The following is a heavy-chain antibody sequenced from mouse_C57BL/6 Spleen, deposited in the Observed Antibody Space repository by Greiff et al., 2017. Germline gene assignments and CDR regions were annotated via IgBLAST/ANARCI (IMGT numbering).Heavy chain of an antibody. D-gene: IGHD1-1*01. CDR2: IDPSDSYT. CDR1: GYTFTSYW. Sequence: QVQLQQPGAELVMPGASVKLSCKASGYTFTSYWMHWVKQRPGQGLEWIGEIDPSDSYTNYNQKFKGKSTLTVDKSSSTAYMQLSSLTSEDSAVYYCARRNHYYGSSYNWDFDVWGTGTTVTVSS. CDR3: ARRNHYYGSSYNWDFDV. J-gene: IGHJ1*03. V-gene: IGHV1-69*01.